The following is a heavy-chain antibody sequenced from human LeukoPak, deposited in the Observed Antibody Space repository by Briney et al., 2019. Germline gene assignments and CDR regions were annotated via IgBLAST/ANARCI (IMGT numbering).Heavy chain of an antibody. Sequence: SVKVSCKASGGSFRDYAISWVRRAPGQGLQWLGGIVPMFGTANYAQQLQGRVTITTDESTTTVYMELNSLRSEDTAVYYCARDLAAAGIGEFDSWGQGTLVTVSS. CDR2: IVPMFGTA. CDR1: GGSFRDYA. CDR3: ARDLAAAGIGEFDS. V-gene: IGHV1-69*05. D-gene: IGHD6-13*01. J-gene: IGHJ4*02.